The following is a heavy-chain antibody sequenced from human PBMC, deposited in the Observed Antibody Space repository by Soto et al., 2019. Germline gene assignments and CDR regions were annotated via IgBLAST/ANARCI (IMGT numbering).Heavy chain of an antibody. J-gene: IGHJ3*02. CDR2: INIDGDST. CDR3: ARFRVRI. Sequence: EVQLVESGGGLVQPGGSLRLSCAASGFTFSGYWMHWVRQAPGEGLVWVSRINIDGDSTSYADSVKGRFTISRDNAKNTQYMQMNSLRAEDTAIYYCARFRVRIWGQGTMVTVST. CDR1: GFTFSGYW. D-gene: IGHD3-3*01. V-gene: IGHV3-74*01.